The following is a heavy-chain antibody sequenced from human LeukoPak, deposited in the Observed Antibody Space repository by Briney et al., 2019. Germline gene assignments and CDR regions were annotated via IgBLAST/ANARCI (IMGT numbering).Heavy chain of an antibody. J-gene: IGHJ4*02. CDR3: ARLGLHGSGTYYFFDY. V-gene: IGHV1-2*06. CDR1: GYTLTELS. CDR2: IDPNTGDT. Sequence: ASVKVSCKVSGYTLTELSMHWVRQAPGQGLEWVGRIDPNTGDTIYAQNFQGRVTVTSATSISTAYMELSRLTSDDTAVYFCARLGLHGSGTYYFFDYWGQGTLVTVSS. D-gene: IGHD3-10*01.